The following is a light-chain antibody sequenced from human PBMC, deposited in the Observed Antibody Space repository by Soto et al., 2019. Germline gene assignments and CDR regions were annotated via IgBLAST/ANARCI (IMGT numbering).Light chain of an antibody. Sequence: DIVMTQSPDSLAVSLGERATINCKSSQSVLYSSNNKNYLAWYQQKPGQPPKLLIYWASTRESGVPDRFSGSGSGTDFSLTISSLQAEDVAVYYWQQYYTTLPLTFGGGTKVEIK. V-gene: IGKV4-1*01. J-gene: IGKJ4*01. CDR3: QQYYTTLPLT. CDR1: QSVLYSSNNKNY. CDR2: WAS.